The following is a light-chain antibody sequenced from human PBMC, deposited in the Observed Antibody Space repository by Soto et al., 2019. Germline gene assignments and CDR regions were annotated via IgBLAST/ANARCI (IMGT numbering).Light chain of an antibody. CDR1: QSVGVN. CDR3: QQYNYWPYT. CDR2: SAS. V-gene: IGKV3-15*01. Sequence: MTQSPATLAVAPGGRATLSCRSSQSVGVNLAWYQQKHGQAPRLLLYSASTRATGIQARFSGSGSGAEFTLTIDSLQSEDFAIYFCQQYNYWPYTFGRGTKLEIK. J-gene: IGKJ2*01.